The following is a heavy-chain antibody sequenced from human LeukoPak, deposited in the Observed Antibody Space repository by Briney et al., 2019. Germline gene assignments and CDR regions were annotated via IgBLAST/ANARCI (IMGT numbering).Heavy chain of an antibody. CDR2: IWYDGNNK. Sequence: GGSLRLSCAASGFTFSNYGMHWVRQAPGKGLEWVAVIWYDGNNKDYADSVKGRFTITRDNSKNTLSLQMNSLRVEDTAMYYCARVNCRSSSCYLASYFFDSWGQGTLVTVSS. CDR1: GFTFSNYG. J-gene: IGHJ5*01. V-gene: IGHV3-33*01. D-gene: IGHD2-2*01. CDR3: ARVNCRSSSCYLASYFFDS.